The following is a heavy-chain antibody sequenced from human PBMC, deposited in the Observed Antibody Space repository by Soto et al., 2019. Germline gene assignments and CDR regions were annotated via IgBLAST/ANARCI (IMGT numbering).Heavy chain of an antibody. CDR3: AAELTGYSYGPGEVY. J-gene: IGHJ4*02. V-gene: IGHV4-30-4*01. D-gene: IGHD5-18*01. CDR2: ISNSGST. CDR1: GGSISSGDYY. Sequence: PSETLSRTCTVSGGSISSGDYYWSWIRQPPGKGLEWIGYISNSGSTYYNPSLKSRITMSVDTSNNQFSLDLSSATAADTAVYYCAAELTGYSYGPGEVYWGQGTLVTVSS.